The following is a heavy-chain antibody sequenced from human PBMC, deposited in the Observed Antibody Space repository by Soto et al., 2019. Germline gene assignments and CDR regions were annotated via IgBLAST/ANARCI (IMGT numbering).Heavy chain of an antibody. V-gene: IGHV4-30-2*01. D-gene: IGHD4-17*01. Sequence: SETLSLTCAVSGGSISSGGYSWSWIRQPPGKGLEWIGYIYHSGATYYNPSLKSRVTISVDRSKNQFSLKLSSVTAADTAVYYCARAHYGDYGYGMDVWGQGTTVTVSS. J-gene: IGHJ6*02. CDR1: GGSISSGGYS. CDR3: ARAHYGDYGYGMDV. CDR2: IYHSGAT.